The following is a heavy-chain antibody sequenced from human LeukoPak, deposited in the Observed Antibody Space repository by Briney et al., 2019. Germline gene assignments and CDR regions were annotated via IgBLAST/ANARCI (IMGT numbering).Heavy chain of an antibody. Sequence: GGSLRLSCAASGFTFSSYAMSWARQAPGKGLEWVSAISGSGGSTYYADSVKGRFTISRDNSKNTLYLQMNSLRAEDTAVYYCAKAARNYYDSSGYYFSPDYWGQGTLVTVSS. CDR1: GFTFSSYA. CDR2: ISGSGGST. J-gene: IGHJ4*02. D-gene: IGHD3-22*01. CDR3: AKAARNYYDSSGYYFSPDY. V-gene: IGHV3-23*01.